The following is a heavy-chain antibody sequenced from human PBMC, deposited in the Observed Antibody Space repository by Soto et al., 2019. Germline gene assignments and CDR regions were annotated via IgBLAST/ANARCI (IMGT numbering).Heavy chain of an antibody. J-gene: IGHJ4*01. CDR3: ARDNWNSY. Sequence: PGGSLRLSCAASGFTFSSYGLHWVRQAPGKGLMWVSRIHNDGSTTRYADSVKGRFTISRDNAKNTLYLQMSSLRVEDTAVYYCARDNWNSYWGQGTLVTGSS. D-gene: IGHD1-7*01. CDR1: GFTFSSYG. CDR2: IHNDGSTT. V-gene: IGHV3-74*01.